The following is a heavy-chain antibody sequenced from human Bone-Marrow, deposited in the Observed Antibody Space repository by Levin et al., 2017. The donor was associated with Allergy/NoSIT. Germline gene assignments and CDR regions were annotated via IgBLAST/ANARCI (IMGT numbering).Heavy chain of an antibody. Sequence: ASVKVSCKASGYTFTGYYMHWVRQAPGQGLEWMGRINPNSGGTNYAQKFQGRVTMTRDTSISTAYMELSRLRSDDTAVYYCARDPDTSLVQLERPGDNWFDPWGQGTLVTVSS. CDR2: INPNSGGT. CDR3: ARDPDTSLVQLERPGDNWFDP. V-gene: IGHV1-2*06. CDR1: GYTFTGYY. D-gene: IGHD1-1*01. J-gene: IGHJ5*02.